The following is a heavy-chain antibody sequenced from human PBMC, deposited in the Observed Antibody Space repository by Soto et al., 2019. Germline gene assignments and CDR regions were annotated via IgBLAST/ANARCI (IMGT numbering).Heavy chain of an antibody. V-gene: IGHV3-33*01. CDR2: IWYDGSNK. J-gene: IGHJ6*02. D-gene: IGHD6-19*01. CDR1: GFTFSSYG. Sequence: GSLLLSFAASGFTFSSYGMHWVRQAAGKGLEWVAVIWYDGSNKYYADSVKGRFTISRDNSKNTLYLQMNSLRAEDTAVYYCAREQWLVSFYYYYGMDVWGQGTTVTVSS. CDR3: AREQWLVSFYYYYGMDV.